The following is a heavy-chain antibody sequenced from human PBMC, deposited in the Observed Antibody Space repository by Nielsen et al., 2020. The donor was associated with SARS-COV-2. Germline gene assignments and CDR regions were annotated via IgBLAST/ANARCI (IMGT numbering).Heavy chain of an antibody. CDR3: SQLSVGTYFDN. CDR1: GFDFSRHS. CDR2: IVYHGGDT. V-gene: IGHV3-30*04. D-gene: IGHD7-27*01. J-gene: IGHJ4*02. Sequence: TLTISCIGSGFDFSRHSMAWVRQAPGKGLEWLALIVYHGGDTYYADSVKGRFTISRDNSRNTLYLQMDSLTAEDTAFYYCSQLSVGTYFDNWGPGTLVTVSS.